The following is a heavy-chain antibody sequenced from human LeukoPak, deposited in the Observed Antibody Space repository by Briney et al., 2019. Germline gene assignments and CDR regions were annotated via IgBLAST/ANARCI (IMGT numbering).Heavy chain of an antibody. Sequence: GASLKISCKGSGYIFTTYWIAWVRQMPGKGLEWMGTFYPGDSKNRDNPSFQGQVTISTDKSINTAYLQWSSLKASDTAMYYCARHKGYGNYYYYDLDVWGQGTTVTVSS. CDR1: GYIFTTYW. V-gene: IGHV5-51*01. J-gene: IGHJ6*02. D-gene: IGHD5-18*01. CDR3: ARHKGYGNYYYYDLDV. CDR2: FYPGDSKN.